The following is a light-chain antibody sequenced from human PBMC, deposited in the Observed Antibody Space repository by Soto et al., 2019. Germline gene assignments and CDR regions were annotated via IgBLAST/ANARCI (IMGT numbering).Light chain of an antibody. CDR2: RAS. CDR1: QDIDGW. V-gene: IGKV1-5*03. CDR3: QQYKSFSEVT. J-gene: IGKJ4*01. Sequence: DIQMTQSPSTLSASVGDRVTITCRASQDIDGWLAWYQQKPGKAPRLLIYRASTLDTGVPSRFSGRRSGTEFTLTISSLQPDDFATYYCQQYKSFSEVTFGGGTRVDIK.